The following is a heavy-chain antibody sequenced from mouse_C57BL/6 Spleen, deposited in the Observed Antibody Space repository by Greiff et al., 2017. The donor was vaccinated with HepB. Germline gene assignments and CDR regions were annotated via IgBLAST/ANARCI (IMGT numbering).Heavy chain of an antibody. V-gene: IGHV1-55*01. J-gene: IGHJ3*01. Sequence: VQLQQPGAELVKPGASVKMSCKASGYTFTSYWITWVKQRPGQGLEWIGDIYPGSGSTNYNEKFKSKATLTVDTPSSTAYMQLSSLTSEDSAVYYCARIDSSGYVWFAYWGQGTLVTVSA. D-gene: IGHD3-2*02. CDR3: ARIDSSGYVWFAY. CDR1: GYTFTSYW. CDR2: IYPGSGST.